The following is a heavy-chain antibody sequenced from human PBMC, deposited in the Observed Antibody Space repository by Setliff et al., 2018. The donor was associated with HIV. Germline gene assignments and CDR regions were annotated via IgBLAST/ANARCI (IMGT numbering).Heavy chain of an antibody. Sequence: ASETLSLTCTVSDGSFSSDYWTWIRQTPGKGLEWIGYIYYSGSTKYNPSLTSRVTISVDTSKNHFSLKLTSVTAADMAVYYCARAEMATIVAFDIWGQGTMVTVS. CDR2: IYYSGST. J-gene: IGHJ3*02. D-gene: IGHD5-12*01. V-gene: IGHV4-59*01. CDR1: DGSFSSDY. CDR3: ARAEMATIVAFDI.